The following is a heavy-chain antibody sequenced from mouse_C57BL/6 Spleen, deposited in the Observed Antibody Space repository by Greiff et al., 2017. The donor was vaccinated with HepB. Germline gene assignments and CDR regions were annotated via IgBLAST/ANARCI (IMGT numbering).Heavy chain of an antibody. CDR3: AREKGIYSDYAMDY. J-gene: IGHJ4*01. CDR2: ISYDGSN. Sequence: EVKLLESGPGLVKPSQSLSLTCSVTGYSITSGYYWNWIRQFPGNKLEWMGYISYDGSNKYNPTLKNRISITRDTSKNQFFLKLNSVTTEDTATYYCAREKGIYSDYAMDYWGQGTSVTVSS. D-gene: IGHD2-1*01. V-gene: IGHV3-6*01. CDR1: GYSITSGYY.